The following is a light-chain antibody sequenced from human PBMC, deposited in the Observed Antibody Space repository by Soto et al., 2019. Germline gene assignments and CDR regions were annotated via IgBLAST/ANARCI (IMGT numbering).Light chain of an antibody. J-gene: IGLJ1*01. Sequence: QSALTQPPPVSGAPGERVTISFTGSSSKIGAGYDVHWYQQLPVTVPKLLIYGNSNRPSGVPDRFSGSKSGTSASLAITGLQAEDEADYYCQSYDSSLSGYVFGTGTKVTVL. CDR1: SSKIGAGYD. V-gene: IGLV1-40*01. CDR2: GNS. CDR3: QSYDSSLSGYV.